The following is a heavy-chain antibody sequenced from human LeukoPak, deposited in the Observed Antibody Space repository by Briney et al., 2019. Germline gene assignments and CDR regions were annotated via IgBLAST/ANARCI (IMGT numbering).Heavy chain of an antibody. D-gene: IGHD3-9*01. CDR3: ARATNYDILTGYLGSIDY. V-gene: IGHV4-34*01. CDR2: INHSGST. J-gene: IGHJ4*02. CDR1: GGSFSGYY. Sequence: PSETLSLTCAVYGGSFSGYYWSWIRQPPGKGLEWIGEINHSGSTNYNPSLKSRVTISVDTSKNQFSLKLSSVTAADTAVHYCARATNYDILTGYLGSIDYWGQGTLVTVSS.